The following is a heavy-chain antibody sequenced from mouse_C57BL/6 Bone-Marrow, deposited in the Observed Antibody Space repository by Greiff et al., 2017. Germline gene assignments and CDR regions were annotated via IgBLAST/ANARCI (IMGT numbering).Heavy chain of an antibody. V-gene: IGHV1-63*01. Sequence: VQLQQSGAELVRPGTSVTMSCKASGYTFTNYWIGWAKQRPGHGLAWIGDISPGGGYTNYNEKFKGKATLTADKSSSTAYMQFSSLTSEDSAIYYGARREAYYYGSYWYFDVWGTGTTVTVSS. CDR2: ISPGGGYT. J-gene: IGHJ1*03. D-gene: IGHD1-1*01. CDR1: GYTFTNYW. CDR3: ARREAYYYGSYWYFDV.